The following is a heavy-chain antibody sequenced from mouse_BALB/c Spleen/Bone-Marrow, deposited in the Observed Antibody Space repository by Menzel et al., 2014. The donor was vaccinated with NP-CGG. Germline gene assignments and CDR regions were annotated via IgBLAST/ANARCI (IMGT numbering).Heavy chain of an antibody. D-gene: IGHD3-3*01. V-gene: IGHV5-12*02. CDR1: GFTFSAYY. CDR3: AREGCGYAMVY. CDR2: ISNDDGST. J-gene: IGHJ4*01. Sequence: EAQVVESGGGLVQPGGSLKLSCATSGFTFSAYYMFWVRQTPDKRLEWVAYISNDDGSTYYPDTVKGRFTISRDNAKSTLYLQMSRLKAEDTAMYYCAREGCGYAMVYWGQGTPVTVSS.